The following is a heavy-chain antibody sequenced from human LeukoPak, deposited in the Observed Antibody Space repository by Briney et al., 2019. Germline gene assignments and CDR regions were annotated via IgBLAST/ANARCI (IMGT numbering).Heavy chain of an antibody. CDR1: GGSISSSSYY. D-gene: IGHD6-19*01. CDR3: ARDAEDGSGETSSFDY. V-gene: IGHV4-39*07. CDR2: IYYSGST. J-gene: IGHJ4*02. Sequence: SETLSLTCTVSGGSISSSSYYWGWIRQPPGKGLEWIGSIYYSGSTYYNPSLKSRVTISVDTSKNQFSLKLSSVTGADTAVYYCARDAEDGSGETSSFDYWGQGTLVTVSS.